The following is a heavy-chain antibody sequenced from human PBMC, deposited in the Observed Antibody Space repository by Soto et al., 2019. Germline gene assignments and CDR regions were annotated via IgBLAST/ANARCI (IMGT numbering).Heavy chain of an antibody. J-gene: IGHJ4*02. CDR1: GYTFTNSA. CDR2: ISGGNGNT. CDR3: ARDGVAAGNINFDY. V-gene: IGHV1-3*01. D-gene: IGHD6-25*01. Sequence: GASVKVSCKASGYTFTNSAMHWVRQAPGQRLEWMGWISGGNGNTKYSPKLQDRVTITRDTSASTAYMELSSLRSEDTALYYCARDGVAAGNINFDYWGQGTLVTV.